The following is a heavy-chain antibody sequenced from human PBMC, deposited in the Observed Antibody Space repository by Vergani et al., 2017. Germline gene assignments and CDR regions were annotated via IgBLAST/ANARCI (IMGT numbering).Heavy chain of an antibody. D-gene: IGHD2-2*01. V-gene: IGHV3-30*18. J-gene: IGHJ4*02. CDR2: ISFDGTNE. CDR3: AKDSRIVVVPAAIGEGFDY. CDR1: GFALNRHA. Sequence: QVQLVESGGGVVQPGTSLRLSCVVSGFALNRHAMYWVRQAPGKGLEWVVGISFDGTNEYYPDLVKGRFTISRDNSKNTLYLQMNSLRAEDTAVYYCAKDSRIVVVPAAIGEGFDYWGQGTLVTVSS.